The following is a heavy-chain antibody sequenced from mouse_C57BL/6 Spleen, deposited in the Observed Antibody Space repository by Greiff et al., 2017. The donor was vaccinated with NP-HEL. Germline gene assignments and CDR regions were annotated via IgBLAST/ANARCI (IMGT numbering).Heavy chain of an antibody. J-gene: IGHJ1*03. CDR1: GYAFSSSW. V-gene: IGHV1-82*01. D-gene: IGHD1-1*01. Sequence: VKLMESGPELVKPGASVKISCKASGYAFSSSWMNWVKQRPGKGLEWIGRIYPGDGDTNYNGKFKGKATLTADKSSSTAYMQLSSLTSEDSAVYFCARVVGDWYFDVWGTGTTVTVSS. CDR3: ARVVGDWYFDV. CDR2: IYPGDGDT.